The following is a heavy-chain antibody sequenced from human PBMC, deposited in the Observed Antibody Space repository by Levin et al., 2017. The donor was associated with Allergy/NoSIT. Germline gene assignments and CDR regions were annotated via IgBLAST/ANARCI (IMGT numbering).Heavy chain of an antibody. CDR3: ARVGATYYDYIWGSLRGAFDI. J-gene: IGHJ3*02. CDR1: GYTFTNYA. CDR2: INTNSGDP. D-gene: IGHD3-16*01. Sequence: GESLKISCKASGYTFTNYAMNWVRQAPGQGLEWMGWINTNSGDPTYAQGFTGRFAFSLDTSVSTAYLQISSLKAEDTAVYFCARVGATYYDYIWGSLRGAFDIWGQGRMVTVSS. V-gene: IGHV7-4-1*02.